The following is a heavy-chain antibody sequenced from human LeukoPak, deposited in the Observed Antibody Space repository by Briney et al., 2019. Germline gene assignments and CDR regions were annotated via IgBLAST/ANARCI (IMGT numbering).Heavy chain of an antibody. J-gene: IGHJ6*02. D-gene: IGHD3-10*01. Sequence: ASVKVSCKASGYTFPSYFMHWVRQAPGQGLEWMGIINPTGGSTTYAQKFQGRVTMTRDTSTSTVYMELSSLRSDDTAVYYCAGGYSYGSSLITMVRGVIYYGMDVWGQGTTVTVSS. CDR1: GYTFPSYF. CDR2: INPTGGST. CDR3: AGGYSYGSSLITMVRGVIYYGMDV. V-gene: IGHV1-46*01.